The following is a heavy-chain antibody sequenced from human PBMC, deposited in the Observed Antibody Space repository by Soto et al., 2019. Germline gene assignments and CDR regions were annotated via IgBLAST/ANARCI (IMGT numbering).Heavy chain of an antibody. CDR2: IWYDGSNK. J-gene: IGHJ4*02. CDR3: ARSSYGGNSFDY. V-gene: IGHV3-33*01. CDR1: GFTFSSYG. D-gene: IGHD4-17*01. Sequence: QVQLVESGGGVVQPGRSLRLSCAASGFTFSSYGMHWVRQAPGKGLEWVAVIWYDGSNKYYADSVMGRFTISRDNSKNTLYLQMNSLRAEDTAVYYCARSSYGGNSFDYWGQGTLVTVSS.